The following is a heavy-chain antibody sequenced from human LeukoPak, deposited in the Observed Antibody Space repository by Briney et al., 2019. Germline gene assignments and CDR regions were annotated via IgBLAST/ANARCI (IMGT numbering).Heavy chain of an antibody. CDR1: GFTFSSYS. CDR3: ARVLLELNYYMDV. D-gene: IGHD1-7*01. J-gene: IGHJ6*03. CDR2: ISSSSSYI. V-gene: IGHV3-21*01. Sequence: PGGSLRLSCAASGFTFSSYSMNWVRQAPGKGLEWVSSISSSSSYIYYADSVKGGFTISRDNAKNSLYLQMNSLRAEDTTVYYCARVLLELNYYMDVWGKGTTVTVSS.